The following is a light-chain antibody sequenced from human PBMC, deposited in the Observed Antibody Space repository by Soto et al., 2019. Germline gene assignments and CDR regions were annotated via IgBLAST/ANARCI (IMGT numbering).Light chain of an antibody. V-gene: IGLV1-40*01. Sequence: QLVLTQPPSVSGAPGQRVTISCTGSSSNIGAGYDVHWYQQLPGTAPKLLIYGNSNRPSGVPDRFSGSKSGTSASLAITGLQAEDEADYYCQSYDNSLSGLVFGGGTKVTVL. CDR2: GNS. J-gene: IGLJ3*02. CDR1: SSNIGAGYD. CDR3: QSYDNSLSGLV.